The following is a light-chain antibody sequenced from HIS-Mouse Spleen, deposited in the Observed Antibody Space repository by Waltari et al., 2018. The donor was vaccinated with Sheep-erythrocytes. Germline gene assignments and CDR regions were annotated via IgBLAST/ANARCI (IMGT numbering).Light chain of an antibody. CDR3: CSYAGSSTPWV. J-gene: IGLJ3*02. CDR1: SSDVGSYNL. CDR2: EGS. Sequence: QSALTQPASVSGSPGQSITISCTGTSSDVGSYNLVSWYQQHPGKAPKLMIYEGSKRPSGVSTRFSGSKSGNTASLTISGLQAEDEADYYCCSYAGSSTPWVFGGGTKVTVL. V-gene: IGLV2-23*01.